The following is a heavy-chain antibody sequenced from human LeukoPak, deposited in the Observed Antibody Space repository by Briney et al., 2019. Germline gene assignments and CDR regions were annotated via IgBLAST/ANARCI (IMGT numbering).Heavy chain of an antibody. D-gene: IGHD2-21*01. J-gene: IGHJ3*02. CDR1: GGSFSGYY. Sequence: SETLSLTCAVYGGSFSGYYWSWIRQPPGKGLEWIGEINHSGSTNYNPPLKSRVTISVDTSKNQFSLKLSSVTAADTAVYYCARAHLWRGAFDIWGQGTMVTVSS. CDR2: INHSGST. V-gene: IGHV4-34*01. CDR3: ARAHLWRGAFDI.